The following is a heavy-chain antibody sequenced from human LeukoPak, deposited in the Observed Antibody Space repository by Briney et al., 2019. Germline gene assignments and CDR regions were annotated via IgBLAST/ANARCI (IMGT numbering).Heavy chain of an antibody. CDR2: IYYSGST. Sequence: SETLSLTCTVSGGSISSSSYYWGWIRQPPGKGLEWIGSIYYSGSTYYNPSLKSRVTTSVDTSKNQFSLKLSSVTAADTAVYYCARIYCSSTSCNGEGFDPWGQGTLVTVSS. V-gene: IGHV4-39*01. CDR1: GGSISSSSYY. J-gene: IGHJ5*02. D-gene: IGHD2-2*01. CDR3: ARIYCSSTSCNGEGFDP.